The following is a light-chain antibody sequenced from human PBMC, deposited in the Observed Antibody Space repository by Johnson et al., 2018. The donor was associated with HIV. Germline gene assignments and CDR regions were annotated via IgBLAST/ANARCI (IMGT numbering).Light chain of an antibody. CDR3: GTWDSSLSAFYV. V-gene: IGLV1-51*02. CDR2: ENN. CDR1: SSNIGNNY. Sequence: QSVLTQPPSVSAAPGQKVTISCSGSSSNIGNNYVSWYQQLPGTAPKLLIYENNKRPSGIPDRFSGSKSGTSATLGITGLQTGDEADYYCGTWDSSLSAFYVFGTGTNVTV. J-gene: IGLJ1*01.